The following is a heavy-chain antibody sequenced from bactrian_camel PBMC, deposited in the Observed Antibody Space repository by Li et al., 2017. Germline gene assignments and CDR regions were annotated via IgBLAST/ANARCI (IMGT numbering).Heavy chain of an antibody. CDR3: ATDLFREYNH. CDR1: YTYSWYC. D-gene: IGHD3*01. J-gene: IGHJ4*01. V-gene: IGHV3S57*01. Sequence: VESGGGSVQAGGSLSLSCAAHYTYSWYCLGWFRQVPGKERELVASFKGDGSTSYVDSVKGRFTISRGDDKNSLYLQMNSLKTEDTAVYYCATDLFREYNHWGQGTQVTVS. CDR2: FKGDGST.